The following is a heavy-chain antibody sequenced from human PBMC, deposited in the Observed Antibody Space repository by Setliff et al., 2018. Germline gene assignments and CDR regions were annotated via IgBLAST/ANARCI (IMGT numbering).Heavy chain of an antibody. CDR2: INAGNGNT. V-gene: IGHV1-3*01. D-gene: IGHD3-16*01. Sequence: ASVKVSCKASGYTFTIYAIHWVRQAPGQRLEWMGWINAGNGNTKYSQKFQGRVTITRDTSASTAYVELSSLRSEDTAVYYCARDGGGDSDAFDIWGQGTMVTVSS. J-gene: IGHJ3*02. CDR3: ARDGGGDSDAFDI. CDR1: GYTFTIYA.